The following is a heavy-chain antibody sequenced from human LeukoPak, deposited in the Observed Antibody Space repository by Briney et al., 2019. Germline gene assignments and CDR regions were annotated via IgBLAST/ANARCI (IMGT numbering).Heavy chain of an antibody. CDR3: ARTNDYGDQSLDY. J-gene: IGHJ4*02. V-gene: IGHV4-59*01. D-gene: IGHD4-17*01. CDR2: IYYSGST. CDR1: GYSISSGYY. Sequence: SETLSLTCSVSGYSISSGYYWGWIRQPPGKGLEWIGYIYYSGSTNYNPSLKSRVTISVDTSKNQFSLKLSSVTAADTAVYYCARTNDYGDQSLDYWGQGTLVTVSS.